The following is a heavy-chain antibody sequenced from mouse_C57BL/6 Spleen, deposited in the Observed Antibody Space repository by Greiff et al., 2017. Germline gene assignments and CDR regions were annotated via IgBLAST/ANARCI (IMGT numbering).Heavy chain of an antibody. CDR1: GFPFSGNP. Sequence: EVMLVESGGGLVKPGGSLKLSCAASGFPFSGNPLSWVRQTPKKRLDRIPTISDGGGYTYYPDNVKGRFTISRDNAKNNLYLQMSHLKSEDTAMYYCAREDTTGGAYWGQGTLVTVSA. CDR2: ISDGGGYT. D-gene: IGHD1-1*01. CDR3: AREDTTGGAY. V-gene: IGHV5-4*01. J-gene: IGHJ3*01.